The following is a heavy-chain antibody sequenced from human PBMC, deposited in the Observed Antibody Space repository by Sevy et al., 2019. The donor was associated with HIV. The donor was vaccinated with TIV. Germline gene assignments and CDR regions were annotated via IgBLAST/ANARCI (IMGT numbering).Heavy chain of an antibody. D-gene: IGHD6-13*01. CDR1: GFTFSSYW. CDR3: ARRGPAGYSSSRYRSYYCYMDV. J-gene: IGHJ6*03. CDR2: IKQDGSEK. V-gene: IGHV3-7*03. Sequence: GGSLRLSCAASGFTFSSYWMSWVRQAPGKGLEWVANIKQDGSEKYYVYSVKGRFTISRDNAKNSLYLQMNSLRAEDTAVYYCARRGPAGYSSSRYRSYYCYMDVWGKGTTVTVSS.